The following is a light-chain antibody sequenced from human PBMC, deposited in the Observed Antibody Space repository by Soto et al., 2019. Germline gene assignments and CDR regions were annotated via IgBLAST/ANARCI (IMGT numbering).Light chain of an antibody. J-gene: IGLJ7*01. CDR1: SSNIGNNL. CDR3: VAWDDSRRCAL. V-gene: IGLV1-47*01. Sequence: QSVLTQPPSASGTPGQRVTISCSGSSSNIGNNLVYWYQQVPGTSPQLLIYANSQRPSGGPDRFSASKSGTSASLAISGLRPEDEADYYCVAWDDSRRCALFGGGTQLTVL. CDR2: ANS.